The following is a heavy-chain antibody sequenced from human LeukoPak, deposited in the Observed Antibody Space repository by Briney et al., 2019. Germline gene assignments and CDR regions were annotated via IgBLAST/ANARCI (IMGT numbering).Heavy chain of an antibody. Sequence: GGALRLSCAASGFTFSSYAIRWVRQAAARGLEGVSAISGSGGSTYYADSVKGRFTISRDNSKNTLYLQMNSLRAEDTAVYYCAKSQQQLPTAFYYFDYWGQGTLVTVSS. J-gene: IGHJ4*02. CDR3: AKSQQQLPTAFYYFDY. CDR2: ISGSGGST. V-gene: IGHV3-23*01. D-gene: IGHD6-13*01. CDR1: GFTFSSYA.